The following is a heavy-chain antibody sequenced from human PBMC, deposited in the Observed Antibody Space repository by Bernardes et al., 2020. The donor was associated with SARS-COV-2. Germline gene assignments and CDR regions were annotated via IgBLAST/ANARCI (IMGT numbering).Heavy chain of an antibody. V-gene: IGHV3-30*18. J-gene: IGHJ4*02. CDR3: AKSAVYHYVSNPYYFDY. CDR1: GFTFNNYG. Sequence: GGSLRLSCAASGFTFNNYGMHWVRQAPGKGLEWVAVISFDGDKIYYADSVKGRFTISRDNSKNTVYLQLNSLRADDTAVYYCAKSAVYHYVSNPYYFDYWGQGTLVTVSS. D-gene: IGHD3-10*01. CDR2: ISFDGDKI.